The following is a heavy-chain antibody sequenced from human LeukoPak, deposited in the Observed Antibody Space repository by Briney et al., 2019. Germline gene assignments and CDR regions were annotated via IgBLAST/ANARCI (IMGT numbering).Heavy chain of an antibody. CDR3: ARDGTVWGKFDT. CDR2: TNPNSGKT. J-gene: IGHJ5*02. V-gene: IGHV1-8*01. D-gene: IGHD3-16*01. Sequence: ASVRVSCKASGYTFGTYDIDWVRQASGQGLEWMGWTNPNSGKTGYAQKFQGRVSITVNTSMSTVYLVVNSLKSEDTALYYCARDGTVWGKFDTWGQGTLVTVSS. CDR1: GYTFGTYD.